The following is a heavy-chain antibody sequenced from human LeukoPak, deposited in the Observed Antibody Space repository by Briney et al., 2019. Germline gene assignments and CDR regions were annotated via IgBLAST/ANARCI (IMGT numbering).Heavy chain of an antibody. Sequence: PGGSLRLPCAASGFTFSSYAMHWVRQAPGKGLEWVAVISYDGSNKYYADSVKGRFTISRDNSKNTLYLQMNSLRAEDTAVYYCARDREVVVTAIPLPYYYYGMDVWGQGTTVTVSS. V-gene: IGHV3-30-3*01. D-gene: IGHD2-21*02. J-gene: IGHJ6*02. CDR2: ISYDGSNK. CDR1: GFTFSSYA. CDR3: ARDREVVVTAIPLPYYYYGMDV.